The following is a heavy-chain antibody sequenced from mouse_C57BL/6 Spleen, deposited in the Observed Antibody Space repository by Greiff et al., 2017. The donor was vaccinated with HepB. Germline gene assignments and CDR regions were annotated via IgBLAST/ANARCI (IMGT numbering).Heavy chain of an antibody. V-gene: IGHV7-3*01. Sequence: EVQGVESGGGLVQPGGSLSLSCAASGFTFTDYYMSWVRQPPGKALEWLGFIRNKANGYTTAYSASVKGRFTISRDNSQSILYLQMNALRAEDSATYYCARYYVTYYAMDYWGQGTSVTVSS. CDR1: GFTFTDYY. J-gene: IGHJ4*01. CDR3: ARYYVTYYAMDY. CDR2: IRNKANGYTT.